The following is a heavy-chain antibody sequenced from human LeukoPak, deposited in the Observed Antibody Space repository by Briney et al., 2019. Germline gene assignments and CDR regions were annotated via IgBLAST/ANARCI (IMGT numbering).Heavy chain of an antibody. Sequence: SETLSLTCAVYGGSFSGYYWSWIRQPPGKGLEWIGEINHSGSTNYNPSLKSRVTISVDTSKNQFSLKLSSVTAADTAVYYCARHGGILLAVAGHNYFDYWGQGTLVTVSS. CDR1: GGSFSGYY. V-gene: IGHV4-34*01. CDR3: ARHGGILLAVAGHNYFDY. D-gene: IGHD6-19*01. CDR2: INHSGST. J-gene: IGHJ4*02.